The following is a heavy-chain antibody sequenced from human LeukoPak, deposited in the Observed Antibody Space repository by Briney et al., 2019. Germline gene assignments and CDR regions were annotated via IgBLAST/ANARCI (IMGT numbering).Heavy chain of an antibody. CDR1: GFTFSSYS. V-gene: IGHV3-21*01. J-gene: IGHJ6*04. CDR3: AELGVTMIGGV. D-gene: IGHD3-10*02. CDR2: ISSSSSYI. Sequence: GGSLRLSCAASGFTFSSYSLNWVRQPPAKGLEWVSSISSSSSYIYYADLVKGRFTISRDNAKNSLYLQMNSLRAEDTAVYYCAELGVTMIGGVWGKGTTVTISS.